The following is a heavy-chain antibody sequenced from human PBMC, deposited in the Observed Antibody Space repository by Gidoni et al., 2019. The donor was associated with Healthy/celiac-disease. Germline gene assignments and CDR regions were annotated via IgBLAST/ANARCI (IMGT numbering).Heavy chain of an antibody. D-gene: IGHD2-15*01. CDR1: GDPISSGDYY. Sequence: QVQLQESGPGLVKPSQPLSLTCTASGDPISSGDYYWSWIRQPPGKGLEWIGYIYYSGSTYYNPSLKSRVTISVDTSKNQFSLKLSSVTAADTAVYYCASLRYPLHFDYWGQGTLVTVSS. CDR3: ASLRYPLHFDY. J-gene: IGHJ4*02. V-gene: IGHV4-30-4*01. CDR2: IYYSGST.